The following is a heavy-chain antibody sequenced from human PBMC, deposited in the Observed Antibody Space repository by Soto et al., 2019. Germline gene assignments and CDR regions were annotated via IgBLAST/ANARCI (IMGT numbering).Heavy chain of an antibody. D-gene: IGHD1-26*01. CDR1: GYTFTGYA. J-gene: IGHJ4*02. CDR3: ARDLGVGAASDY. CDR2: INAGNGNT. V-gene: IGHV1-3*01. Sequence: ASVKVSRKASGYTFTGYAMHWVRQAPGQRLEWMGWINAGNGNTKYSQKFQGRVTITRDTSASTAYMELSSLRSEDTAVYYCARDLGVGAASDYWGQGTLVTVSS.